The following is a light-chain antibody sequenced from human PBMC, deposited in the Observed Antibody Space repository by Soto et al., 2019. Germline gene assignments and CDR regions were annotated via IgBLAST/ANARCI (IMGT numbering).Light chain of an antibody. V-gene: IGLV3-21*02. CDR1: NIGTKS. CDR2: DDG. Sequence: SSELTQPPSVSVAPGQQARVTCWGNNIGTKSVHRYHQKPGPAALLVIYDDGDRPSRPPGRFSRSHSGNTATLTITRVEAVDDADYLCHVWDSNSDHRDVFGNGTKVTVL. CDR3: HVWDSNSDHRDV. J-gene: IGLJ1*01.